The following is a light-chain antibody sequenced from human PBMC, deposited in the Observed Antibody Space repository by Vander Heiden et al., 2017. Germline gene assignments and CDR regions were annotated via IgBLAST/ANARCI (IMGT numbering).Light chain of an antibody. CDR3: QHCWTSPLST. CDR2: GAS. Sequence: EIVLTQSPGTLSLSPGERATLSCRASQRVSSSYLTWYQQKPGQAPSLLIYGASSRATAIPDRFSGSGSGTDFTLTISRLEPEDCAVYYCQHCWTSPLSTF. J-gene: IGKJ3*01. CDR1: QRVSSSY. V-gene: IGKV3-20*01.